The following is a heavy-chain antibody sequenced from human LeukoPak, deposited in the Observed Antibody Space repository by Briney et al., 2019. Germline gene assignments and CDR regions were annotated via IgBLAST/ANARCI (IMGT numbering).Heavy chain of an antibody. V-gene: IGHV3-23*01. CDR3: AKDPPYYYYHYMGV. CDR1: GFTFSSYA. Sequence: GGSLRLSCAASGFTFSSYAMSWVRQAPGKGLEWVSAISGSGGSTYYADSVKGRFTISRDNSKNTLDLQMNSLRAEDTAVYYCAKDPPYYYYHYMGVWGKGTTVTVSS. J-gene: IGHJ6*03. CDR2: ISGSGGST.